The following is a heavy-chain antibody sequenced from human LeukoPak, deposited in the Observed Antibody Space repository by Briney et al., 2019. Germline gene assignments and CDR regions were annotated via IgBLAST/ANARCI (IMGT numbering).Heavy chain of an antibody. CDR3: ARVGRLARTSYIDY. V-gene: IGHV4-39*07. D-gene: IGHD3-10*01. CDR1: GGSISSSSYY. Sequence: PSETLSLTCTVSGGSISSSSYYWGWIRQPPGKGLEWIGSIYYSGSTYYNPSLKSRITISVDTSKNQFSLKLSSVTAADTAVYYCARVGRLARTSYIDYWGQGTLVTVSS. CDR2: IYYSGST. J-gene: IGHJ4*02.